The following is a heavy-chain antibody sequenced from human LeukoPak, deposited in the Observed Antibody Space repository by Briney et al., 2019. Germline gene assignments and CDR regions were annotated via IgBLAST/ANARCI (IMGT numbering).Heavy chain of an antibody. J-gene: IGHJ4*02. CDR1: GGSVSNSLYY. D-gene: IGHD6-19*01. V-gene: IGHV4-61*01. CDR2: IYYSGST. CDR3: ARVSIAVAGTYYFDY. Sequence: SETLSLTCTVSGGSVSNSLYYWSWIRQPPGKGLEWIGYIYYSGSTNYNPSLKSRVTISVDTSKNQFSLKLSSVTAADTAVYYCARVSIAVAGTYYFDYWGQGTLVTVSS.